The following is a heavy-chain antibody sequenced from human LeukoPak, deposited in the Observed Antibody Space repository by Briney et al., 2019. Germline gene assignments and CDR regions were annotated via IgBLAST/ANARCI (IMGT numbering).Heavy chain of an antibody. CDR2: INHSGST. CDR1: GGSLSGYY. CDR3: ARVDSSVDAFDI. V-gene: IGHV4-34*01. Sequence: PSETLSLTCAVYGGSLSGYYWSWIRQPPGKGLEWIGEINHSGSTNYNPSLKSRVTISVDTSKNQLSLKLSSMTAADTAVYYCARVDSSVDAFDIWGQGTMVTVSS. J-gene: IGHJ3*02. D-gene: IGHD3-22*01.